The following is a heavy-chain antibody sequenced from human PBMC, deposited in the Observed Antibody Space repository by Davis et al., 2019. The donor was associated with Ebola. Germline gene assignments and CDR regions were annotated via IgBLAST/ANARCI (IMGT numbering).Heavy chain of an antibody. CDR1: GYSFTRHW. CDR3: ARRAMYFDFWGCYRQRDSFDI. Sequence: GESLKISCKGSGYSFTRHWIGWVRQMPGKGLEWVGIIYPSDSDSRYSPSFQGQVTISADTSTTTAYLQWSSLKASDTAMYYCARRAMYFDFWGCYRQRDSFDIWGQGTMVTVSS. CDR2: IYPSDSDS. J-gene: IGHJ3*02. D-gene: IGHD3-3*01. V-gene: IGHV5-51*01.